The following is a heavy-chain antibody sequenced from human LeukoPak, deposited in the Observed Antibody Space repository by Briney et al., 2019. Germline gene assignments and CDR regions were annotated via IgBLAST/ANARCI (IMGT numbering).Heavy chain of an antibody. CDR3: ASSLLRYFDWPIGGAFDI. Sequence: PSQTLSLTCTVSGGSISSGGYYWSWIRQHPGKGLEWIGYIYYSGSTYYNPSLKSRVTISVDTSKNQFSLKLSSVTAADTAVYYCASSLLRYFDWPIGGAFDIWGQGTMVTVPS. CDR2: IYYSGST. J-gene: IGHJ3*02. D-gene: IGHD3-9*01. CDR1: GGSISSGGYY. V-gene: IGHV4-31*03.